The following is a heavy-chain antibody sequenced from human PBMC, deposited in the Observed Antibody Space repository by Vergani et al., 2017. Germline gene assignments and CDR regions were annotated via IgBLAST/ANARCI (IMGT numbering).Heavy chain of an antibody. CDR1: GYSISSGYY. J-gene: IGHJ1*01. D-gene: IGHD1-26*01. CDR3: ARRIVGATEAEFFQR. Sequence: QVQLQESGPGLVKPSETLSLTCAVSGYSISSGYYWGWIRQPPGKGLEWVGSIYHSGSTYYNPSLKSRVTISVDTSKNQFSLKLISVTAADTAVYYSARRIVGATEAEFFQRWGQGTLVTVSS. V-gene: IGHV4-38-2*01. CDR2: IYHSGST.